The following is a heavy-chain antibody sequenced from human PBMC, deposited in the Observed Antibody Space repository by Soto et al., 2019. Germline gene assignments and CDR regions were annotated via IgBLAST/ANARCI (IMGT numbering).Heavy chain of an antibody. CDR3: ARDRGAYGMDV. J-gene: IGHJ6*04. CDR1: GYTFTSYG. CDR2: ISAYNGNT. Sequence: QVQLVQSGAEVKKPGASVKVSCKASGYTFTSYGISWVRQAPGQGLEWMGRISAYNGNTNYAQKLQGRVTMTTDTSTSTAEMELRTLGPDDPAVYSCARDRGAYGMDVWGKGTTVTVSS. V-gene: IGHV1-18*01.